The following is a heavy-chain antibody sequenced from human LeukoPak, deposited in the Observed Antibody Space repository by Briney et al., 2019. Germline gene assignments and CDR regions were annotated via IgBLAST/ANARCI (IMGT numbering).Heavy chain of an antibody. CDR1: GFTFSSYS. J-gene: IGHJ4*02. CDR2: ISSSSSYI. Sequence: PGGCLRLSCAASGFTFSSYSMNWVRQAPGKGLEWVSSISSSSSYIYYAGSVKGRFTISRDNAKNSLYLQMNSLRAEDTAVYYCAREWSEHYYYDSSGYFIWGQGTLVTVSS. D-gene: IGHD3-22*01. V-gene: IGHV3-21*01. CDR3: AREWSEHYYYDSSGYFI.